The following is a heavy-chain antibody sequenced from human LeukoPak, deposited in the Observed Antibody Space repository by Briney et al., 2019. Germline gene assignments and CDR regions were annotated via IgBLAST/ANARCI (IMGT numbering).Heavy chain of an antibody. CDR2: INPASGGT. D-gene: IGHD3-3*01. CDR3: ARTNGERITIFGVVTSYYYYMDV. Sequence: ASVKVSCKASGYTFTGYYMHWVRQAPGQGLEWMGWINPASGGTHYVQKFQGRVTMTRDTSINTAYMELSRLRSDDTAVYYCARTNGERITIFGVVTSYYYYMDVWGKGTTVTVSS. CDR1: GYTFTGYY. J-gene: IGHJ6*03. V-gene: IGHV1-2*02.